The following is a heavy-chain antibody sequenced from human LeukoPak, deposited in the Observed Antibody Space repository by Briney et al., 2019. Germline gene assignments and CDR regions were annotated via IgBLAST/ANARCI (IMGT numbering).Heavy chain of an antibody. V-gene: IGHV1-3*04. CDR3: ARDRIVGQAPFDP. D-gene: IGHD2-21*01. CDR2: IHTGNGDT. Sequence: ASVKASCKASGYTFTAYAMHWVRQAPGQGLEWMGWIHTGNGDTRYSQKIQGRVTITRDTSASTIYLDLRSLRSEDTAIYYCARDRIVGQAPFDPWGQGTLVTVSS. CDR1: GYTFTAYA. J-gene: IGHJ5*02.